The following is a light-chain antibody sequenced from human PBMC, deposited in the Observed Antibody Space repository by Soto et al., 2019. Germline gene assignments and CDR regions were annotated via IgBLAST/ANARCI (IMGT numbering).Light chain of an antibody. CDR2: KNN. J-gene: IGLJ3*02. CDR3: AAWDDSLSGQWV. Sequence: QSVLTQPPSASGTPGQRVLMSCSGSSSNIGSNYVYWYQQLPGTAPKLLIYKNNQRPSGVPDRFSASKSGTSASLAISGLRSEDEADYYCAAWDDSLSGQWVFGGGTKLTVL. CDR1: SSNIGSNY. V-gene: IGLV1-47*01.